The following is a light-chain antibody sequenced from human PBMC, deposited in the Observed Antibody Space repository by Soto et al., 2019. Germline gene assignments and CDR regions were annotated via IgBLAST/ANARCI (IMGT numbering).Light chain of an antibody. CDR2: DAS. V-gene: IGKV1-16*01. J-gene: IGKJ2*01. Sequence: DIQMTQSPSSLSASVGDRVTITCRASQGISNYLAWYQQKPGKAPRLLIYDASSLEGGVPSRFSGRGSGTESTLTISGLQPDDFATYYCQQYNSSPYTFGQGTKLEIK. CDR3: QQYNSSPYT. CDR1: QGISNY.